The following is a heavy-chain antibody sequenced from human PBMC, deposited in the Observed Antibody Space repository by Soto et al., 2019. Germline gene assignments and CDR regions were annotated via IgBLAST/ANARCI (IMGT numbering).Heavy chain of an antibody. CDR2: IFHSGVT. CDR3: ARLLGGGDAYNYLDY. V-gene: IGHV4-59*01. J-gene: IGHJ4*02. D-gene: IGHD3-16*01. CDR1: GVSIRSYY. Sequence: QVQLQESGPGLVKPSATLSLSCAVSGVSIRSYYWSWVRQPPGKRLEWVGYIFHSGVTNYNPSLQSRITMSGDITNNPFTLNLSSVTAADTAGYYCARLLGGGDAYNYLDYWGKGTPVT.